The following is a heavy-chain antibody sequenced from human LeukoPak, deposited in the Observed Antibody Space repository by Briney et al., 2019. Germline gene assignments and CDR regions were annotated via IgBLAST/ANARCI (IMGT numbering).Heavy chain of an antibody. CDR3: ARGPSSGQYVSPLDY. D-gene: IGHD6-25*01. CDR1: GDSISNFS. V-gene: IGHV4-59*01. Sequence: SETLSLTCTVSGDSISNFSWSWIRQSPGKRLEWIGYLYYSGTANYNPSLRSRVTISSDTSKNQFSLKLSSLTAADTAMYYCARGPSSGQYVSPLDYWGQGTLVTVSS. CDR2: LYYSGTA. J-gene: IGHJ4*02.